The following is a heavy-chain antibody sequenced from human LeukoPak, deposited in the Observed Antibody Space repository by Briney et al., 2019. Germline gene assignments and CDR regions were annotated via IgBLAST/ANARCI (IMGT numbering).Heavy chain of an antibody. CDR2: INHSGST. CDR3: ARVRDVVVEAATPGYFDY. CDR1: GGSFSGYY. J-gene: IGHJ4*02. Sequence: SETLSLTCAVYGGSFSGYYWSWIRQPPGKGLEWIGEINHSGSTNYNPSLKSRVTISVDTSKNQFSLKLSSVTAADTAVYYCARVRDVVVEAATPGYFDYWGQGTLVTVSS. V-gene: IGHV4-34*01. D-gene: IGHD2-15*01.